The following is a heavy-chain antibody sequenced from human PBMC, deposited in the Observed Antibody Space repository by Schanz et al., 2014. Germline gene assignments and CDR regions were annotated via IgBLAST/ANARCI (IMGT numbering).Heavy chain of an antibody. D-gene: IGHD3-10*01. CDR3: AKGRFGELSAFDI. CDR2: IGNGGVTI. CDR1: TFTFSSDW. Sequence: VQLVESGGGVVQPGRSLRLSCAASTFTFSSDWMSWVRQAPGRGLEWVSYIGNGGVTIYYADSVKGRFTISRDNAENTLYLQMNSLRAEDTAVYYCAKGRFGELSAFDIWGQGTMVTVSS. V-gene: IGHV3-23*04. J-gene: IGHJ3*02.